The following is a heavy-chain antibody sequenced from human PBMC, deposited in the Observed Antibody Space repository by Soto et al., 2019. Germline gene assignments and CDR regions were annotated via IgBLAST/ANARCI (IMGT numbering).Heavy chain of an antibody. D-gene: IGHD3-16*01. J-gene: IGHJ4*02. Sequence: EVQLLESGGGLVQPGGSQILSCAASGFTFSDYGMSWVRQAPGKGLEWVSIINNAGVNTHYAGSVEGRFTISRDNSKNTLYLLMHSLRAEDTAIYYCAGQLCDTDYWGQGTLVTVSS. CDR2: INNAGVNT. CDR3: AGQLCDTDY. V-gene: IGHV3-23*01. CDR1: GFTFSDYG.